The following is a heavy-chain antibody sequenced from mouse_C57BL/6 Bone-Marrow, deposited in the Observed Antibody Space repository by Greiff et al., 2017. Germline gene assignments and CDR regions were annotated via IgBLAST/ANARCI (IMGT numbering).Heavy chain of an antibody. Sequence: VQLQQPGAELVKPGASVTLSCKASGYTFTSSWMHWVKQRPGQGLEWIGMIHPNSGSTNYNEKFKSKATLTVDKSSSTAYMQLSSLTSDDSAVYYCARNRLFDFDYWGQGTTLTVSS. CDR2: IHPNSGST. V-gene: IGHV1-64*01. J-gene: IGHJ2*01. D-gene: IGHD1-1*02. CDR1: GYTFTSSW. CDR3: ARNRLFDFDY.